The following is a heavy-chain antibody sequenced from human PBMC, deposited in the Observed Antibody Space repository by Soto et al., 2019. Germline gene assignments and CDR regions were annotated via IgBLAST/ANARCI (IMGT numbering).Heavy chain of an antibody. V-gene: IGHV3-23*01. Sequence: EVQLLDSGGGLVQPGGSLRLSCVASGFDFGAYAMNWVRQPPGQGLEWVSPISVTFGGTYYADSVRGRFTISRDISKNTVFLQMTSLRADDTLVYYCAEDYSGWTAGSIIHAFDIWGQGTLVTVSS. CDR1: GFDFGAYA. J-gene: IGHJ3*02. D-gene: IGHD6-13*01. CDR2: ISVTFGGT. CDR3: AEDYSGWTAGSIIHAFDI.